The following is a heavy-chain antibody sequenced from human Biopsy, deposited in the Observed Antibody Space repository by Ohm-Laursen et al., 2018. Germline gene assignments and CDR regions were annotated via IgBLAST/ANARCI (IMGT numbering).Heavy chain of an antibody. CDR1: GYSFTNYY. V-gene: IGHV1-46*01. CDR2: INPNNDNT. CDR3: ARGPRGLVAITATAYYFDF. Sequence: ASVKVSCKASGYSFTNYYLHWVRQAPGQGLQWLGRINPNNDNTVYAQQFQGRVTMTKDTSTSTVYMDLSSLTFDDSAVYYCARGPRGLVAITATAYYFDFWGQGNLVTVSS. J-gene: IGHJ4*02. D-gene: IGHD1-20*01.